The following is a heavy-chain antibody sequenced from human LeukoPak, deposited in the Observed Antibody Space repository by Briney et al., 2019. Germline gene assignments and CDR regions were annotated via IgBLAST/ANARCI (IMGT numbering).Heavy chain of an antibody. Sequence: GGSLRLSCAASGFTCSSYAMSWVRQAPGKGLEWVSAISGSGGSTYYADSVKGRFTISRDNSKNTLYLQMNSLRAEDTAVYYCAKAKYSSMYYFDYWGQGTLVTVSS. CDR3: AKAKYSSMYYFDY. CDR1: GFTCSSYA. V-gene: IGHV3-23*01. CDR2: ISGSGGST. J-gene: IGHJ4*02. D-gene: IGHD6-19*01.